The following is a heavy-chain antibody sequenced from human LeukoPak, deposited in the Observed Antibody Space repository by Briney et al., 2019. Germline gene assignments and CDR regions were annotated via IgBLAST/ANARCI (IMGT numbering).Heavy chain of an antibody. CDR1: GYRFTSYW. J-gene: IGHJ4*02. CDR2: IYPGDSDT. Sequence: GESLKISCKGSGYRFTSYWSGWVRQMPGKGLEWMGIIYPGDSDTRYSPSFQGQVTISAEKSISTAYLQWSSLKASDTALYYCASRKKGMATAGFDYWGQGTQVTVSS. V-gene: IGHV5-51*01. D-gene: IGHD5-24*01. CDR3: ASRKKGMATAGFDY.